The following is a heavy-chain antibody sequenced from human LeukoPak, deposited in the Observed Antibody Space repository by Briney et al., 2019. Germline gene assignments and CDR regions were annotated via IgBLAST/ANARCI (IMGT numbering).Heavy chain of an antibody. J-gene: IGHJ4*02. CDR1: GYTXTSYG. CDR2: ISAYNGNT. CDR3: ASAYYDYVWGGYRPLDC. V-gene: IGHV1-18*01. D-gene: IGHD3-16*02. Sequence: ASVKVSCKASGYTXTSYGISWVRQAPGQGLEWMGWISAYNGNTNYAQKLQGRVTMTTDTSTSTAYMELRSLRSDDTAVYYCASAYYDYVWGGYRPLDCWGQGTLVTVSS.